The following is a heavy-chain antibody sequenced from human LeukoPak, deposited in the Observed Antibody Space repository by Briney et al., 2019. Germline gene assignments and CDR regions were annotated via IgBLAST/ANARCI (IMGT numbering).Heavy chain of an antibody. Sequence: GGSLRLSCAASGFIVTDYYMNWIRQSPGKGLEWVSHITKKTAIEYADSVKGRFTISRDNANNLLLLQMDSLRPEDTGVYYCARGTYYSGSGPGNWFDPWGHGTLVTVSS. CDR2: ITKKTAI. CDR1: GFIVTDYY. D-gene: IGHD3-10*01. CDR3: ARGTYYSGSGPGNWFDP. J-gene: IGHJ5*02. V-gene: IGHV3-69-1*01.